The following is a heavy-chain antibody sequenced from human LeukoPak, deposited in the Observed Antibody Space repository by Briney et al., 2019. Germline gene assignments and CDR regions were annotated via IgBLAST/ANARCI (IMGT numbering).Heavy chain of an antibody. D-gene: IGHD3-9*01. CDR1: GFTFSSYA. Sequence: GGSLRLSCAASGFTFSSYAMHWVRQAPGKGLEWVAVISYDGSNKYYADSVKGRFTISRDNSKNTLYLQMNSLRAEDTAVYYCARAPFVLRYFDWPTYYFDYWGQGTLVTVSS. J-gene: IGHJ4*02. CDR3: ARAPFVLRYFDWPTYYFDY. V-gene: IGHV3-30-3*01. CDR2: ISYDGSNK.